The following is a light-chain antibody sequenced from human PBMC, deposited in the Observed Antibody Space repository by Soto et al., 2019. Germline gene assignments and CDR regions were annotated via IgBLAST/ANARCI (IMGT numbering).Light chain of an antibody. CDR1: SGHSSYA. J-gene: IGLJ2*01. CDR2: LNSDGSH. Sequence: QPVLTQSPSASASLGASVKLTCTLRSGHSSYAIAWHQQQPEKGPRYLMKLNSDGSHSKGDGIPDRFSGSSSGAERYLTIASLQSEDEPDYYCQTWGTGNVVFGGGTQLTVL. V-gene: IGLV4-69*01. CDR3: QTWGTGNVV.